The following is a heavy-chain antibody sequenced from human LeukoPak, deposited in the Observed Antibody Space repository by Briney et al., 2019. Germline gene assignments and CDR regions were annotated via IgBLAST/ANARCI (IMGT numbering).Heavy chain of an antibody. Sequence: GASVKVSCKASGGTFSSYAISWVRQAPGQGLEWMGGITPIFGTANYAQKFQGRVTITADESTSTAYMELSSLRSEDTAVYYCAREGYSGHDLNYWGQGTLVTVSS. J-gene: IGHJ4*02. D-gene: IGHD5-12*01. CDR3: AREGYSGHDLNY. V-gene: IGHV1-69*13. CDR1: GGTFSSYA. CDR2: ITPIFGTA.